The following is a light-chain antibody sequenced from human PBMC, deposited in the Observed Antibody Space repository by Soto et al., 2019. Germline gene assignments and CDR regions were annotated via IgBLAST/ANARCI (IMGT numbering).Light chain of an antibody. CDR2: GAS. V-gene: IGKV3-20*01. CDR3: QQYGSSPYT. J-gene: IGKJ2*01. CDR1: QSITSSY. Sequence: EIVLAQSPGTLSLSPGERATLSCRASQSITSSYLAWYQQKPGQAPGLPIYGASSRATGIPDRFSGSGSGTDFTLTISRLEPEDFAVYFCQQYGSSPYTFGQGTKLEIK.